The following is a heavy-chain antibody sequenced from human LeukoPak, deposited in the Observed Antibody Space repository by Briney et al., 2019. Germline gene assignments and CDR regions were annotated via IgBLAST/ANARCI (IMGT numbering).Heavy chain of an antibody. V-gene: IGHV3-30-3*01. Sequence: PGRSLRLSCAASGFTFSSYAMHWVRQAPGKGLEWVAVISYDGSNKYYADSVKGRFTISRDNSKNTLYLQMNSLRAEDTAVYYCAGKLRYFDWGDDAFDIWGQGTMVTVSS. CDR1: GFTFSSYA. D-gene: IGHD3-9*01. J-gene: IGHJ3*02. CDR3: AGKLRYFDWGDDAFDI. CDR2: ISYDGSNK.